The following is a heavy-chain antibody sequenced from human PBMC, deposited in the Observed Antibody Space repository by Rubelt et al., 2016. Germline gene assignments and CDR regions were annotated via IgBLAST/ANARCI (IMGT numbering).Heavy chain of an antibody. CDR3: AREAYSGRYPLIDY. Sequence: QVQLVQSGAEVKKPGASVKVSCKASGYTFTTYGINWVRQAPGQGLEWMGWIRAYNGNTNHAQKLQVRVTMTTDTSTGTAYMELRSLRSDDTAVYYCAREAYSGRYPLIDYWGQGTLVTVSS. CDR1: GYTFTTYG. J-gene: IGHJ4*02. CDR2: IRAYNGNT. V-gene: IGHV1-18*01. D-gene: IGHD1-26*01.